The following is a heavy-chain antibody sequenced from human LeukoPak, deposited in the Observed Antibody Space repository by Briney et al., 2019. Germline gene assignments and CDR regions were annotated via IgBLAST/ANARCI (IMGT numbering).Heavy chain of an antibody. V-gene: IGHV3-9*01. CDR1: GFTFDDYA. Sequence: GRSLRLSCAASGFTFDDYAMHWVRQAPGKGLEWVSGISWNSGSIGYADSVKGRFTISRDNAKNSLYLQMNSLRAEDTAVYYCARRITMIVVVDAFDIWGQGTMVTVSS. CDR3: ARRITMIVVVDAFDI. J-gene: IGHJ3*02. CDR2: ISWNSGSI. D-gene: IGHD3-22*01.